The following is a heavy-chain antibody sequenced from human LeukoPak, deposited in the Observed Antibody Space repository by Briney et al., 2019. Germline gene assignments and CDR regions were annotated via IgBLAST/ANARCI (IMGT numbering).Heavy chain of an antibody. Sequence: HSGGSLRLSCAASGFTFSGYGMHWVRQAPGKGLEWVAVIWYDGSKKYYAESVKGRFTISRDNSKNTLYPQVNSLRAEDTAVYYCARRDGDNDRGFDYWGQGTLVTVSS. V-gene: IGHV3-33*01. CDR2: IWYDGSKK. D-gene: IGHD4-23*01. CDR1: GFTFSGYG. J-gene: IGHJ4*02. CDR3: ARRDGDNDRGFDY.